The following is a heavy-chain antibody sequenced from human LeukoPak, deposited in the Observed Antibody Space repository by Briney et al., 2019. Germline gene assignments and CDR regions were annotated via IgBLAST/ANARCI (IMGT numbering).Heavy chain of an antibody. CDR3: ARGREYCSSTSCYTGLDFDY. V-gene: IGHV4-39*01. Sequence: SETLSLTCTVSGGSVSSSSYYWGWIRQPPGTGLEWIGSIYYSGSTYYKPSLKSRVTISVDTSKNQFSLKLSSVTAADTAVYYCARGREYCSSTSCYTGLDFDYWGQGTLVTVSS. J-gene: IGHJ4*02. D-gene: IGHD2-2*02. CDR1: GGSVSSSSYY. CDR2: IYYSGST.